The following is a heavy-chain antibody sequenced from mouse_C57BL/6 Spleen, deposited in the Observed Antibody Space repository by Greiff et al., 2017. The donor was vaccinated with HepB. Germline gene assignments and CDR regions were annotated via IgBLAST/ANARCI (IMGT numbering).Heavy chain of an antibody. V-gene: IGHV1-4*01. J-gene: IGHJ4*01. Sequence: VQLQQSGAELARPGASVKMSCKASGNTFTSYTMHWVNQRPGQGLEWIGYINPSSGYTKYNQKFKDKATLTADKSSSTAYMQLSSLTSEDSAVYYCARCYYGNYDAMDYWGQGTSVTVSS. CDR2: INPSSGYT. CDR1: GNTFTSYT. CDR3: ARCYYGNYDAMDY. D-gene: IGHD2-1*01.